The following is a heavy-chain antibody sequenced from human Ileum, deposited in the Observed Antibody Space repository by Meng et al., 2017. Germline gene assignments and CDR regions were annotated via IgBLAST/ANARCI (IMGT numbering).Heavy chain of an antibody. CDR1: GFSFADDA. Sequence: QLLEPGGGLVQPGGSLRLSCTGSGFSFADDAINWVRQAPGKGLEWVSAISGNGAAKLYADSAKGRFTISRDNSKNSIYMEMYTLRVEDTAIYYGARWTYHYDFWGQGTLVTVSS. CDR2: ISGNGAAK. CDR3: ARWTYHYDF. D-gene: IGHD2-2*02. V-gene: IGHV3-23*01. J-gene: IGHJ4*02.